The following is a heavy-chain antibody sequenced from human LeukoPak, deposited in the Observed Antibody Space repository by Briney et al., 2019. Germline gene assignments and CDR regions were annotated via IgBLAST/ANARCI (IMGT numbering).Heavy chain of an antibody. J-gene: IGHJ4*02. CDR3: ARQNRYYGSGRQKGDFDY. Sequence: GGSLRLSCAASGFTFSSYEMNWVRQAPGKGLEWVSYISSSGSTIYYADSVKGRFTISRDNAKNSLYLQMNSLRDEDTAVYYCARQNRYYGSGRQKGDFDYWGQGTLVTVSS. V-gene: IGHV3-48*03. CDR1: GFTFSSYE. D-gene: IGHD3-10*01. CDR2: ISSSGSTI.